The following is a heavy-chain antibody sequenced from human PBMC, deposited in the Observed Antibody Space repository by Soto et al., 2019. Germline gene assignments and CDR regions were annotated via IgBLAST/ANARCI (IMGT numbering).Heavy chain of an antibody. CDR3: AKETYDILTGPDAFDI. Sequence: GGSLRLSCASSGFTFSSYAMSWVRQAPGKGPEWVSAISGSGGSTYYADSVKGRFTISRDNSKNTLYLQMNSLRAEDTAVYYCAKETYDILTGPDAFDIWGQGTMVTVSS. CDR2: ISGSGGST. CDR1: GFTFSSYA. V-gene: IGHV3-23*01. J-gene: IGHJ3*02. D-gene: IGHD3-9*01.